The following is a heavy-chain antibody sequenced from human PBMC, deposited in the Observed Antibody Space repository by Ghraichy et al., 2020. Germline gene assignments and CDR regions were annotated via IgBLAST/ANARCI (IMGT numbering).Heavy chain of an antibody. Sequence: ASVKVSCKASGYTFTSYGISWVRQAPGQGLEWMGWISAYNGDTNYAQKPQGRVTMTTDTSTSTAYMELRSLRSDDTAVYYCARGYSNYHNGDYWGQGTLVTVSS. CDR3: ARGYSNYHNGDY. V-gene: IGHV1-18*01. D-gene: IGHD4-11*01. CDR1: GYTFTSYG. CDR2: ISAYNGDT. J-gene: IGHJ4*02.